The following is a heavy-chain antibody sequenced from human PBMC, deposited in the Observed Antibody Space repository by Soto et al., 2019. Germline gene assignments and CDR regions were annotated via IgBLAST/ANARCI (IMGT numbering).Heavy chain of an antibody. CDR2: ISGSGGST. D-gene: IGHD1-7*01. CDR3: AKDPGNNWNYAY. CDR1: GFTFSSYA. J-gene: IGHJ4*02. V-gene: IGHV3-23*01. Sequence: GWSLRLSCAASGFTFSSYAMSWVRQAPGKGLEWVSAISGSGGSTYYADSVRGRFTISRDNSKNTLYLQMNSLRAEDTAVYYCAKDPGNNWNYAYWGQGTLVTVSS.